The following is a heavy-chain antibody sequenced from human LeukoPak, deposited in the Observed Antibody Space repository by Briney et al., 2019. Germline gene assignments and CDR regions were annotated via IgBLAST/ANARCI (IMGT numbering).Heavy chain of an antibody. CDR3: ARDAYSNTGGDAFDI. CDR2: ISSSSSYI. V-gene: IGHV3-21*01. Sequence: PGGSLRLSCAASGFTFSSYSMNWVRQAPGKGLEWVSSISSSSSYIYYADSVKGRFTISRDNAKNSLYLQMNSLRAEDTAVYYCARDAYSNTGGDAFDIWGQGTMVTVSS. D-gene: IGHD2-21*01. J-gene: IGHJ3*02. CDR1: GFTFSSYS.